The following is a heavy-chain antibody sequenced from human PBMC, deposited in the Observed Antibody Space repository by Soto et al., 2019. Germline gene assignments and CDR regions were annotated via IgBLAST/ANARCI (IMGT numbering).Heavy chain of an antibody. CDR3: ARGYCSSTSCYDLDY. J-gene: IGHJ4*02. D-gene: IGHD2-2*01. CDR2: IIPILGIA. Sequence: VSCQASVGTFSTYTISWVRQAPGQGLEWMGRIIPILGIANYAQKFQGRVTITADKSTSTAYMELSSLRSEDTAVYYCARGYCSSTSCYDLDYWGQGTLVTVSS. V-gene: IGHV1-69*02. CDR1: VGTFSTYT.